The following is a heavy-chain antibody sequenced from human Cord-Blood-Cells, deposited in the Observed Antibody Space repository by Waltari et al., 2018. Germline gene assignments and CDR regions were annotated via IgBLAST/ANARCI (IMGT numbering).Heavy chain of an antibody. CDR3: ARAPSGPYYDFWSGSHSYYYYYMDV. CDR1: GYTFTGYY. Sequence: QVQLVQSGAEVKKPGASVKVSCKASGYTFTGYYMHWVRQAPGQGLEWMGWINPNSGGTNYAQKFQGRVTMTRDTSISTAYMELSRLRSDDTAVYYCARAPSGPYYDFWSGSHSYYYYYMDVWGKGTTVTVSS. CDR2: INPNSGGT. D-gene: IGHD3-3*01. V-gene: IGHV1-2*02. J-gene: IGHJ6*03.